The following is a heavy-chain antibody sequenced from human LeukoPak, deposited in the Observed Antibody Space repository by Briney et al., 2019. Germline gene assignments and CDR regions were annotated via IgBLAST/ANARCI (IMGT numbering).Heavy chain of an antibody. Sequence: SETLSLTCSVSGGSISSSNRWSWVRQPPGKGLEWIGEIYHSGSTNYNPSLKSRVTISVDKSKNQFSLKLSSVTAADTAVYYCARSYYDSSMDYWGQGTLVTVSS. CDR1: GGSISSSNR. V-gene: IGHV4-4*02. CDR3: ARSYYDSSMDY. J-gene: IGHJ4*02. D-gene: IGHD3-22*01. CDR2: IYHSGST.